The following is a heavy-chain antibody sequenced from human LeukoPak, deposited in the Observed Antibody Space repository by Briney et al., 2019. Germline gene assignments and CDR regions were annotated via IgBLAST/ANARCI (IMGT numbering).Heavy chain of an antibody. J-gene: IGHJ3*02. CDR2: IIPILGIA. D-gene: IGHD5-24*01. CDR1: GGTFSSYA. Sequence: ASVKVSCKASGGTFSSYAISWVRQAPGQGLEWMGRIIPILGIANYAQKFQGRVTITADKSTSTAYMELSSLRSEDTAVYYCARDGDGYNSDAFDIRGQGTMVTVSS. V-gene: IGHV1-69*04. CDR3: ARDGDGYNSDAFDI.